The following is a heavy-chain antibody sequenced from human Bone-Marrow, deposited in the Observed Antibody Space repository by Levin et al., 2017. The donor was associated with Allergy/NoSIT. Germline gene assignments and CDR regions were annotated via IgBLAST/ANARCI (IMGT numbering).Heavy chain of an antibody. V-gene: IGHV3-9*01. CDR1: GFIFNDYT. CDR2: ISGNSGAI. J-gene: IGHJ3*01. CDR3: ARDRTKGGILSGRGYALDV. D-gene: IGHD3-9*01. Sequence: GGSLRLSCAASGFIFNDYTMHWVRQAPGKGLEWVSDISGNSGAIGYAASVKGRFTISRDNAENSLYLQMNSLTAEDTALYYCARDRTKGGILSGRGYALDVWGQGTMVTVSS.